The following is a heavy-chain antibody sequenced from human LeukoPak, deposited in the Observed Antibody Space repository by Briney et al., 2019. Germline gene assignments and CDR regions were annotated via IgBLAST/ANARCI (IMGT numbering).Heavy chain of an antibody. D-gene: IGHD3-16*02. J-gene: IGHJ4*02. CDR1: GYTRTDFY. CDR2: INSNSGDT. V-gene: IGHV1-2*02. CDR3: ARDPDYDYVWGTYRPPPKGVGDY. Sequence: ASVKLSCKPSGYTRTDFYIHWVRQAPGQGLEWMGWINSNSGDTIYAQKFQGRVTMTRDTSIATTYMELSSLRSDDTAVYYCARDPDYDYVWGTYRPPPKGVGDYWGQGTLVTVSS.